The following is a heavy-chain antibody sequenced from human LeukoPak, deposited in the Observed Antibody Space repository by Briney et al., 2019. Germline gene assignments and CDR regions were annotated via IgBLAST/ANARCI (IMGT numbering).Heavy chain of an antibody. CDR1: GGSISSSSYY. V-gene: IGHV4-39*01. Sequence: SETLSLTCTVSGGSISSSSYYWGWIRQPPGKGLEWIGSIYYSGSTYYNPSLKSRVTISVDTSKNQFSLKLSSVTAADTVVYYCARLIRSSLGSDYWGQGTLVTVSS. D-gene: IGHD4-17*01. J-gene: IGHJ4*02. CDR3: ARLIRSSLGSDY. CDR2: IYYSGST.